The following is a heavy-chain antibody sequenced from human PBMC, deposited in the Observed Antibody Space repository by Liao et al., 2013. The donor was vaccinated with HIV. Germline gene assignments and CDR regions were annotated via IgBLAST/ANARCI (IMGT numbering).Heavy chain of an antibody. CDR2: IYYSGST. D-gene: IGHD3-3*01. Sequence: QVQLQESGPGLVKPSQTLSLTCTVSGGSISSGDYYWSWIRQPPGKGLEWIGYIYYSGSTYYNPSLKSRVTISVDTSKNQFSLKLSSVTAADTAVYYCATKDYDFWSGNKYYYYYYYMDVWGKGTT. V-gene: IGHV4-30-4*08. CDR3: ATKDYDFWSGNKYYYYYYYMDV. CDR1: GGSISSGDYY. J-gene: IGHJ6*03.